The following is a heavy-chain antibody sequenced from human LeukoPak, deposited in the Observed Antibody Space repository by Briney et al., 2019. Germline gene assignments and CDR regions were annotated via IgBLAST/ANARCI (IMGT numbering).Heavy chain of an antibody. CDR3: AKKDSGSYGYYYMDV. Sequence: GGSLRLSCAASGFTFSSYGMYWVRQAPGKGLEWVAFTWDDGSNKYYADSVKGRFTISRDNSKNTLYLQMNSLRAEDTAVYYCAKKDSGSYGYYYMDVWGKGTTVTISS. V-gene: IGHV3-30*02. CDR1: GFTFSSYG. J-gene: IGHJ6*03. CDR2: TWDDGSNK. D-gene: IGHD1-26*01.